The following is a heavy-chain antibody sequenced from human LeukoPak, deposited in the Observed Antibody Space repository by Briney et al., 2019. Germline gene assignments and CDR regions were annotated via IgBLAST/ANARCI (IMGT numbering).Heavy chain of an antibody. Sequence: GGSLRLSCAASGFTFSTYWMHWVRQAPGKGLVWVSRIYPDGSGTDYADSVKGRFTTSRDNSKNTLYLQMNSLRAEDTAVYYCAREAVTRNYFDYWGQGTLVTVSS. D-gene: IGHD4-17*01. J-gene: IGHJ4*02. CDR3: AREAVTRNYFDY. CDR2: IYPDGSGT. V-gene: IGHV3-74*01. CDR1: GFTFSTYW.